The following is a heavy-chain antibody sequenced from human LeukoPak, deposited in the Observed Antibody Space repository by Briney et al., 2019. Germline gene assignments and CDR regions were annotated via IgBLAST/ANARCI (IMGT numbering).Heavy chain of an antibody. Sequence: SETLSLTCTVSGGSISSYYWSWIRQPPGKGLEWIGYIYYSGSTKYNPYLKSRVTISVDTSKNQFSRMLSSVTAADTAVYYCARVAAPDAFDIWGQGTMVTVSS. CDR1: GGSISSYY. V-gene: IGHV4-59*01. J-gene: IGHJ3*02. D-gene: IGHD6-19*01. CDR2: IYYSGST. CDR3: ARVAAPDAFDI.